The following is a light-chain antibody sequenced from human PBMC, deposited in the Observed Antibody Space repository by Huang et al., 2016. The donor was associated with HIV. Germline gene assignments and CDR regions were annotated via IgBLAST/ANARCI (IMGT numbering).Light chain of an antibody. V-gene: IGKV2-28*01. CDR2: LGS. CDR1: QSLRHRNGIYY. J-gene: IGKJ2*01. Sequence: DVVMTQSPLFLPVPPGEPASISCRSSQSLRHRNGIYYVDWYRQQPGQSPQLLFPLGSSRASGVPDRFSGGCSGTDFSPNISRVEAEDAGIYYCMEALQTPYTFGQGTKVEI. CDR3: MEALQTPYT.